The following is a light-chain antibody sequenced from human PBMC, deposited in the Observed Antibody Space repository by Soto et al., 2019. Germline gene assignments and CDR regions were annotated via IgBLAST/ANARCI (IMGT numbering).Light chain of an antibody. CDR1: SSNIGAGYD. Sequence: QSVLTQPPSVSGAPGQRVTISCTGSSSNIGAGYDVHWYQQLPGTAPKLLIYGISNRPSGVPDRFSGSKSDTSASLAITGLRAEDEADYYCQSYDSSLSGYWVVGGGTKLTVL. J-gene: IGLJ3*02. CDR2: GIS. CDR3: QSYDSSLSGYWV. V-gene: IGLV1-40*01.